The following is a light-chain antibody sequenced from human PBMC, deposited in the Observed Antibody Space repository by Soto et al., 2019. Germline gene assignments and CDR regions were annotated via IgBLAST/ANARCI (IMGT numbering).Light chain of an antibody. V-gene: IGKV3-20*01. J-gene: IGKJ4*01. Sequence: EIVLTQSPGTLSLSPGERATLSCRASQSFSSGFLSWYQQNPGQAPRHLIYGASSRATGIPDRFSGSGSGTDFTLTISRLEPEDFAVYYCQQYGSSVTFGGGTKVEIK. CDR2: GAS. CDR1: QSFSSGF. CDR3: QQYGSSVT.